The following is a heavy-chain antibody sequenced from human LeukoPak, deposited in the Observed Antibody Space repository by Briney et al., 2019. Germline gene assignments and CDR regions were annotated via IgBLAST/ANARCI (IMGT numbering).Heavy chain of an antibody. Sequence: PGGSLRLSCAASGLTFSSYSMNWVCQAPGKGLEWVSSISSSSSYIYYADSVKGRFTISRDNAKNSLYLQMNSLRAEDTAVYYCARDLTRLDAFDIWGQGTMVTVSS. CDR2: ISSSSSYI. V-gene: IGHV3-21*01. CDR1: GLTFSSYS. J-gene: IGHJ3*02. CDR3: ARDLTRLDAFDI.